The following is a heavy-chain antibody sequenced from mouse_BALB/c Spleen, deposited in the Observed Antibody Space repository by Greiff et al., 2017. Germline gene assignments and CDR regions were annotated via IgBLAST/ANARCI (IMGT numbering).Heavy chain of an antibody. CDR3: NDWVRREDDY. CDR1: GYTFTDYY. Sequence: VQLQQSGAELVRPGASVKLSCTASGYTFTDYYMHWVKQRPEQGLEWIGWIDPENGDTEYAPKFKGKATMTADTSSNTAYLQLSSLTSEDTAVYYGNDWVRREDDYWGQGTTVTVSS. V-gene: IGHV14-4*02. CDR2: IDPENGDT. D-gene: IGHD2-14*01. J-gene: IGHJ2*01.